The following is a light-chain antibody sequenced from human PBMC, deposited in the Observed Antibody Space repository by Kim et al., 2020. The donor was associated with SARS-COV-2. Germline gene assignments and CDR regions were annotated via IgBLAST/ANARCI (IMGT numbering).Light chain of an antibody. J-gene: IGLJ2*01. V-gene: IGLV3-21*03. Sequence: APGKTAKMPWRESNIQSQSVNWDQQKSGQAPVVVVYDDSDRPSGIPERFSGSKSGNTATLTISRVEAGDEADYYCQVWNADSDHVIFGGGTQLTVL. CDR1: NIQSQS. CDR2: DDS. CDR3: QVWNADSDHVI.